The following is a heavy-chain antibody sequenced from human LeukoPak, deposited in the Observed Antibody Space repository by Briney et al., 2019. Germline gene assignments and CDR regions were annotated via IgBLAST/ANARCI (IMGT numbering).Heavy chain of an antibody. D-gene: IGHD2-21*02. CDR1: GFTFSSYG. Sequence: GSLRLSCAASGFTFSSYGMHWVRQAPGKGLEWVAVIWYDGSNKYYADSVKGRFTISRDNSKNTLYLQMNSLRAEDTAVYYCARERVVTATDAFDIWGQGTMVTVSS. CDR2: IWYDGSNK. CDR3: ARERVVTATDAFDI. V-gene: IGHV3-33*01. J-gene: IGHJ3*02.